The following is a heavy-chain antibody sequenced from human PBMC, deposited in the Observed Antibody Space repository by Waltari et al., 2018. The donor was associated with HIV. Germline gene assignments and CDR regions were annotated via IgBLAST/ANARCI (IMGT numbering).Heavy chain of an antibody. CDR1: GGSISSSSYY. D-gene: IGHD3-3*01. V-gene: IGHV4-39*01. J-gene: IGHJ3*02. Sequence: QLQLQESGPGLVKPSETLSLTCTVSGGSISSSSYYWGWIRQPPGKGLEWIGSIYYSGSTYYNPSLKSRVTISVDTSKNQFSLKLSSVTAADTAVYYCASPRVADDAFDIWGQGTMVTVSS. CDR3: ASPRVADDAFDI. CDR2: IYYSGST.